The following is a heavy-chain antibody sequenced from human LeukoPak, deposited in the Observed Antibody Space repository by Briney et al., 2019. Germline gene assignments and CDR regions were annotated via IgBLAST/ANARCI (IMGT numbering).Heavy chain of an antibody. CDR2: ISSSRSYI. J-gene: IGHJ5*02. V-gene: IGHV3-21*01. D-gene: IGHD1-1*01. CDR3: ARDGTGEPRFDP. CDR1: GFTFSSYS. Sequence: GGSLRLSCAASGFTFSSYSMNWVRQAPGKGLEWVSSISSSRSYIYYADSVKGRFTISRDNAKNSLYLQMNSLRAEDTAVYYCARDGTGEPRFDPWGQGTLVTVSS.